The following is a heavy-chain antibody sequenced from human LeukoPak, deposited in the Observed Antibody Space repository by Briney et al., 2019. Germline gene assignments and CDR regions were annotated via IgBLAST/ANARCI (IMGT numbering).Heavy chain of an antibody. J-gene: IGHJ4*02. CDR1: GFTFGDYA. Sequence: PGGSLRLSCTASGFTFGDYAMSWVRQAPGKGREWVGFIRSKAYGGATEYAASVKGRFTISRDDSKSIAYLQVNSLKTEDTAVYYCSRVRGYSYGYGDYWGQGTLVTVSA. V-gene: IGHV3-49*04. CDR3: SRVRGYSYGYGDY. D-gene: IGHD5-18*01. CDR2: IRSKAYGGAT.